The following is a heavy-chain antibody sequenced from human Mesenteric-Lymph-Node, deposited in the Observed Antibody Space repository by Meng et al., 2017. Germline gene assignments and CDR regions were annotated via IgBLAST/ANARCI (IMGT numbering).Heavy chain of an antibody. Sequence: SETLSLTCTVSGASISGYYWSWIRQPPGKGLEWIAWIYYTGSTKYNPSLESRVTVSMDTSKNQFSLKLSSVTAADTAVYFCARMGRHDYDTSGYYGYWGQGTLVTVSS. V-gene: IGHV4-59*01. CDR3: ARMGRHDYDTSGYYGY. D-gene: IGHD3-22*01. CDR1: GASISGYY. CDR2: IYYTGST. J-gene: IGHJ4*02.